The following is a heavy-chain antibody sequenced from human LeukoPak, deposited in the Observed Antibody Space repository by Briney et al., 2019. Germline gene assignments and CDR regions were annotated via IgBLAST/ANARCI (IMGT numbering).Heavy chain of an antibody. J-gene: IGHJ4*02. CDR1: GFTFSSCW. CDR3: ARGHSSGWRNSTRPLHY. D-gene: IGHD6-19*01. Sequence: PGGSLRLSCAASGFTFSSCWMNWVRQAPGKGLEWVANIKQDGTEKYFVDSVKGRFTISRDNAKNSLYLQMNSLRAEDTAVYYCARGHSSGWRNSTRPLHYWGQGTLVTVSS. V-gene: IGHV3-7*01. CDR2: IKQDGTEK.